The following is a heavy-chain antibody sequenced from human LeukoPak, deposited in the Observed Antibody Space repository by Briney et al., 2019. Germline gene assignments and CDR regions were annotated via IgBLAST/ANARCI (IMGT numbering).Heavy chain of an antibody. CDR3: ARDRESESDSEGDY. J-gene: IGHJ4*02. Sequence: PGGTLRLSCSASGFTLSRVWMSWVRQAPGKGLEDVALIKQGGSEIYHMDSAEGRFTNTRDDATNSLYLQVKSLRIEDTALYYCARDRESESDSEGDYWGQGTLVTVSS. V-gene: IGHV3-7*01. CDR1: GFTLSRVW. CDR2: IKQGGSEI. D-gene: IGHD4-11*01.